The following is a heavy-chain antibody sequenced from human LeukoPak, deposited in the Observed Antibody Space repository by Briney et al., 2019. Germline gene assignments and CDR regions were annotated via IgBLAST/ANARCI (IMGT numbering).Heavy chain of an antibody. J-gene: IGHJ6*02. V-gene: IGHV1-24*01. CDR2: LDPEDGET. Sequence: ASVKVSCKVSGYTLTELSMHWVRQAPGKGLEWMGGLDPEDGETIYAQKFQGRVTMTEDTSTDTAYMELSSLRSEDTAVYYCATDREYSSGRGVYYGMDVWGQGTTVTVSS. CDR3: ATDREYSSGRGVYYGMDV. CDR1: GYTLTELS. D-gene: IGHD6-19*01.